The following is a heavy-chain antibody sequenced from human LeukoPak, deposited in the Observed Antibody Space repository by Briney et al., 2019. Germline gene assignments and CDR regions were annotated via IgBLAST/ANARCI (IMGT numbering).Heavy chain of an antibody. D-gene: IGHD2-21*02. Sequence: GGSLRLSCAASGSTFSSYWMHWVRQAPGKGLVWVSRINSDGSSTSYADSVKGRFTISRDNAKNTLYLQMNSLRAEDTAVYYCARVVTAIRDKIYYYYMDVWGKGTTVTVSS. CDR1: GSTFSSYW. CDR2: INSDGSST. V-gene: IGHV3-74*01. CDR3: ARVVTAIRDKIYYYYMDV. J-gene: IGHJ6*03.